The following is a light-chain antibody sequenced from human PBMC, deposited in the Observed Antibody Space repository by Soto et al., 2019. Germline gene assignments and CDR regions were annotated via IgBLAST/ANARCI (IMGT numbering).Light chain of an antibody. CDR2: AAS. V-gene: IGKV1-13*02. CDR1: QDINPS. CDR3: QQLHTYPHT. Sequence: AIQLTQSPSSLSASVGDRVAITCRASQDINPSLAWYQQKPGRAPRLLISAASTLHSGVPSRFSGSGSGTDFTLTISRLQPEDFATYYCQQLHTYPHTFGQGTTLEIK. J-gene: IGKJ2*01.